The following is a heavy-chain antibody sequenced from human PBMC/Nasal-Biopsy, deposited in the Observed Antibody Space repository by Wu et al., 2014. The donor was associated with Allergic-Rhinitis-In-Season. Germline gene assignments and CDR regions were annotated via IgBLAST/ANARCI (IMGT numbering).Heavy chain of an antibody. CDR1: GFTFSNYW. J-gene: IGHJ4*02. CDR2: IKEDGSQK. V-gene: IGHV3-7*03. Sequence: LRLSCAASGFTFSNYWMMWVRQAPGKGLEWVANIKEDGSQKYYMDSVKGRFTVSRDNAQSSVFLQMSSLRAEDTAVYYCARGLGHCYGGFCYSVFDYWGQGTLITVSS. CDR3: ARGLGHCYGGFCYSVFDY. D-gene: IGHD2-15*01.